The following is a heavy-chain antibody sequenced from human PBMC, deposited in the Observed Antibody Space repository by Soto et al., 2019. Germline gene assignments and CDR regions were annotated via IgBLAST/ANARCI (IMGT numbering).Heavy chain of an antibody. V-gene: IGHV4-61*01. D-gene: IGHD3-22*01. CDR1: GGSISSSSYY. Sequence: PSETLSLTCTVSGGSISSSSYYWSWIRQPPGKGLEWIGYIYYSGSTNYNPSLKSRVTISVDTSKNQFSLKLSSVTAADTAVYYCARGPAYYYDSSGYYVVDYWGQGTLVTVSS. CDR2: IYYSGST. CDR3: ARGPAYYYDSSGYYVVDY. J-gene: IGHJ4*02.